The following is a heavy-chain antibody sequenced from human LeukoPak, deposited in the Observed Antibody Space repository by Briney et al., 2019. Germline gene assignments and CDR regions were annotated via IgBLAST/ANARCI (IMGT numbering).Heavy chain of an antibody. J-gene: IGHJ4*02. D-gene: IGHD3-10*01. CDR3: ARYYYGSGKAFDY. V-gene: IGHV4-31*03. CDR1: GGSLSSGGYY. CDR2: IYYSGSA. Sequence: PSQTLSLTCTVSGGSLSSGGYYWSWIRQDPGKGLEWIGYIYYSGSAYYNPSLKSRLSISVDMSKNQFSLRLSSVTAADTAVYYCARYYYGSGKAFDYWGQGTLVTVSS.